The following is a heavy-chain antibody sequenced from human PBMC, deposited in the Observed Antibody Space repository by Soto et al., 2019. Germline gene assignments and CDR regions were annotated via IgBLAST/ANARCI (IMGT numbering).Heavy chain of an antibody. J-gene: IGHJ4*02. Sequence: QVQLVQSGAEVKKPGASVKVSCKASGYTFASYAISWMRQAPGQGLEWMGWISAYNGNTNYAQKLQGRVTMTTDTYTRTSYMELRSMRSDDTAVYYCAIDPPPPDYWGQGTLVTVSS. CDR1: GYTFASYA. CDR2: ISAYNGNT. CDR3: AIDPPPPDY. V-gene: IGHV1-18*01.